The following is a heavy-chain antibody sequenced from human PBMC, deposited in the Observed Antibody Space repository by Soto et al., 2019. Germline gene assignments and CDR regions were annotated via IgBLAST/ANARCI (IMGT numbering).Heavy chain of an antibody. D-gene: IGHD3-10*01. Sequence: ASVKVSCKASGYTFTSYYMHWVRQAPGQGLEWMGIINPSGGSTSYAQKFQGRVTMTRDTSTSTVYMELSSLRSEDTSLYYCARLRPMGNQPRPGWVDPWGQGTLVTVSS. CDR1: GYTFTSYY. V-gene: IGHV1-46*01. CDR2: INPSGGST. J-gene: IGHJ5*02. CDR3: ARLRPMGNQPRPGWVDP.